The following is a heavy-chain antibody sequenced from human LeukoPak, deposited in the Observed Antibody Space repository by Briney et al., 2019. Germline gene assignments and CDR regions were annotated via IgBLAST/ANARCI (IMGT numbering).Heavy chain of an antibody. J-gene: IGHJ3*02. CDR1: GFTFDDYA. CDR3: AKDIRRYDYVDAFDI. V-gene: IGHV3-43D*03. Sequence: GGSLRLSCAASGFTFDDYAMHWVRQAPGKGLEWVSLISWDGGSTYYADSVKGRFTISRDNSKNSLYLQMNSLRAEDTALYYCAKDIRRYDYVDAFDIWGQGAMVTVSS. D-gene: IGHD3-16*01. CDR2: ISWDGGST.